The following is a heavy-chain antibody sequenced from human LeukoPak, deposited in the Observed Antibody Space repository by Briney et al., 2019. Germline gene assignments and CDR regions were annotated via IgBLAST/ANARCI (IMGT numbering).Heavy chain of an antibody. Sequence: PSETLSLTCTVSGGSISSGGYYWSWIRQHPGQGLEWIGYIYYSGSTYYNPSLKSRVTISVDTSKNQFSLKLSSVTAADTAVYYCARVPLYGSGSYSALDIWGQGTMVTVSS. CDR3: ARVPLYGSGSYSALDI. D-gene: IGHD3-10*01. CDR1: GGSISSGGYY. V-gene: IGHV4-31*03. J-gene: IGHJ3*02. CDR2: IYYSGST.